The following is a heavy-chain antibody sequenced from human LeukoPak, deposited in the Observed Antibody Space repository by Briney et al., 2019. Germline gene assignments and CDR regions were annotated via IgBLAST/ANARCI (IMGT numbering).Heavy chain of an antibody. CDR3: ARTLYSSSWFNYYYYGMDV. V-gene: IGHV1-8*01. CDR2: MNPNSGNT. J-gene: IGHJ6*02. Sequence: ASVKVSCKASGYTFTSYDINWVRQATGQGLEWMGWMNPNSGNTGYAQKFQGRVTMTRNTSISTAYMELSSLRSEDTAVYYCARTLYSSSWFNYYYYGMDVWGQGTTVTVSS. CDR1: GYTFTSYD. D-gene: IGHD6-13*01.